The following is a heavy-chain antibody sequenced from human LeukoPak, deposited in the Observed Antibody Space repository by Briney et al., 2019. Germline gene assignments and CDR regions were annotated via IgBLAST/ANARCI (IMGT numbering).Heavy chain of an antibody. Sequence: GGSLRLSCAASGFTFSSYWMHWVRHAPGKGLVWVSRINSDGSSTSYADSVKGRFTISRDNAKNTLYLQMNSLRAEDTAVYYCALTAGGYYYMDVWGKGTTVTVPS. CDR1: GFTFSSYW. D-gene: IGHD4-23*01. J-gene: IGHJ6*03. CDR2: INSDGSST. CDR3: ALTAGGYYYMDV. V-gene: IGHV3-74*01.